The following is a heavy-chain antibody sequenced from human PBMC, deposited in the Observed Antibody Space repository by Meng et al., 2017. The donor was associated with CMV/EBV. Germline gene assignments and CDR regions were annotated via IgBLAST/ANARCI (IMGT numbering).Heavy chain of an antibody. Sequence: GGSLRLSCAASGFTFDDYAMHWVRQAPGKGLEWVSGISWNSGSIGYADSVKGRFTISRDSAKNSLYLQMNSLRAEDTAVYYCARAGGYDFWSGKPKYGMDVWGQGTTVTVSS. J-gene: IGHJ6*02. D-gene: IGHD3-3*01. CDR3: ARAGGYDFWSGKPKYGMDV. CDR2: ISWNSGSI. V-gene: IGHV3-9*01. CDR1: GFTFDDYA.